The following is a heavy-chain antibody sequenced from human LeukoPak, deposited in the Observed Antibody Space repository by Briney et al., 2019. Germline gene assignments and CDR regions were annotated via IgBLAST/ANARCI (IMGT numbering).Heavy chain of an antibody. V-gene: IGHV3-23*01. D-gene: IGHD4-11*01. CDR1: GFTFSSYA. CDR2: VSGSGGST. CDR3: AKVGGDYSNYIAPNDY. J-gene: IGHJ4*02. Sequence: PGGSLSLSCSASGFTFSSYAMSWVRQAPGKGLAWVSAVSGSGGSTYYADSVKGRFTISRDNSKNTLYLQMDSLRAEDTAVYYCAKVGGDYSNYIAPNDYWGQGTLVTVSS.